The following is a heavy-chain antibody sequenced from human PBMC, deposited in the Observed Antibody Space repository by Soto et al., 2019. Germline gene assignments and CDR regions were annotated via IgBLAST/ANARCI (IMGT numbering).Heavy chain of an antibody. CDR1: GDSISSGTYY. J-gene: IGHJ4*02. D-gene: IGHD3-22*01. CDR3: ARDLQDSSAYAL. V-gene: IGHV4-61*01. Sequence: SETLSLTCTVSGDSISSGTYYWSWIRQPPGKELEWIGYIYYRGSTNYNPSLKSRVTISLETSKNQFSLNLNSVTAADTAVYYCARDLQDSSAYALWGQGTLVIVSS. CDR2: IYYRGST.